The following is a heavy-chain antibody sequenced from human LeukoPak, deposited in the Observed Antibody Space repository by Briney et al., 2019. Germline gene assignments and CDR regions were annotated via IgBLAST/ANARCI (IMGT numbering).Heavy chain of an antibody. V-gene: IGHV3-23*01. CDR1: GFTFSSYA. Sequence: GGSLRLSCAASGFTFSSYAMSWVRQAPGKGLEWVSGISGSGGSTYYADSVKGRFTISRDNSKNTLYLQMNSLRAEDTAVYYCAKARLTYCSSTSCAADYWGQGTLVTVSS. D-gene: IGHD2-2*01. J-gene: IGHJ4*02. CDR2: ISGSGGST. CDR3: AKARLTYCSSTSCAADY.